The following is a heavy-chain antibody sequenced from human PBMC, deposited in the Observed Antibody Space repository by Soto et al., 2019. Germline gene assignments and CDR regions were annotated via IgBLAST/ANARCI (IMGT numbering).Heavy chain of an antibody. V-gene: IGHV4-59*01. CDR3: ARDLAAVPRGFDY. Sequence: SGTLSLTCTVSGGSISSYFYIWVRQPPGKGLEWIGSVYYTGTTDYNPSLKSRVTISVDTSKTQFSLNLRSVTAADTAVYYCARDLAAVPRGFDYWGRGTLVTVSS. J-gene: IGHJ4*02. CDR2: VYYTGTT. D-gene: IGHD6-13*01. CDR1: GGSISSYF.